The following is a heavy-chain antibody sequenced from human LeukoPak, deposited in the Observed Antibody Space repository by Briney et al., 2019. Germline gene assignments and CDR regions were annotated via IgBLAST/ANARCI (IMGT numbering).Heavy chain of an antibody. V-gene: IGHV3-48*03. Sequence: GGSLRLSCAASGFTFSSYEMNWVRQAPGKGLEWVSYISSIGSTIYYADSVKGRFTISRDNANNSLYLQMNSLSAEDTAVYYCARAGYYYDSSGYPLLVFDYWGQGTLVTVSS. D-gene: IGHD3-22*01. CDR2: ISSIGSTI. CDR1: GFTFSSYE. J-gene: IGHJ4*02. CDR3: ARAGYYYDSSGYPLLVFDY.